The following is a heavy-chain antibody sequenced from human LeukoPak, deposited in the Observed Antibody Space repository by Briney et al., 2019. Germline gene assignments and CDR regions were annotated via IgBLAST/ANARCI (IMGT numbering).Heavy chain of an antibody. J-gene: IGHJ4*02. CDR1: KFTFSSSW. V-gene: IGHV3-7*02. CDR3: ARGNYFDC. Sequence: GGSLRLSCVASKFTFSSSWMSWVRQAPGKGLEWVANIKRDGSEEYYVDSVKGRFTISRDNAKNSLYLQMNSLRAEDTAVYYCARGNYFDCWGQGTLVTVSS. CDR2: IKRDGSEE.